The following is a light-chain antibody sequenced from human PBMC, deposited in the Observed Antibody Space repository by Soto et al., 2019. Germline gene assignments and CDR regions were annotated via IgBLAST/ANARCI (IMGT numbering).Light chain of an antibody. CDR3: QPYDDSPRT. J-gene: IGKJ1*01. Sequence: DIVLTQSPGTLSLSRGERATLSCRASQSVNSDYLAWYQQKPGQGPRPLIYGASIRATGIPDRFSGSGSGTDFTLTISRLEPEDFAVYYCQPYDDSPRTFGQGTKVEIK. V-gene: IGKV3-20*01. CDR1: QSVNSDY. CDR2: GAS.